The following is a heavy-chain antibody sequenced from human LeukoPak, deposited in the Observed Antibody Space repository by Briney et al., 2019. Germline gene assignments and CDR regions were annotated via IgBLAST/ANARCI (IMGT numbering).Heavy chain of an antibody. CDR1: GYSISSGYY. V-gene: IGHV4-38-2*02. J-gene: IGHJ4*02. CDR3: ARDDY. CDR2: IYHSGST. Sequence: SETLSLTCAVSGYSISSGYYWVWIRQPPGKGLEWIGSIYHSGSTYYNPALKSRVTISVDTSKNQFSLKLSSVTAADTAVYYCARDDYWGQGTLVTVSS.